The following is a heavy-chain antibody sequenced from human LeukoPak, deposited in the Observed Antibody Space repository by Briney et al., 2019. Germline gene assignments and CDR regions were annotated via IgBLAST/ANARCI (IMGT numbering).Heavy chain of an antibody. CDR1: GFTFGDYA. V-gene: IGHV3-49*03. D-gene: IGHD6-19*01. CDR2: IKSNTYGGTT. J-gene: IGHJ4*02. Sequence: GGSLRLSCTGSGFTFGDYAMTWFRQAPGKGLEWVGFIKSNTYGGTTEYDASVKGRFTISRDDSKSIVYLQMNSLRTEDTAVYYCVQSREGRSGWYYGNWGQGTLVTVSS. CDR3: VQSREGRSGWYYGN.